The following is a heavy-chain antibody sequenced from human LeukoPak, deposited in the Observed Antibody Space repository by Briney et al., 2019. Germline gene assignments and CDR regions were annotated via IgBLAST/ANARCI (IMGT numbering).Heavy chain of an antibody. J-gene: IGHJ4*02. V-gene: IGHV4-4*09. CDR3: ARFKGFGELTGALGLAPETDY. Sequence: SETLSLTCTVSGGSISSYYWSWIRQPPGKGLEWIGYIYTSGSTNYNPSLKSRVTISVDTSKNQFSLKLSSVTAADTAVYYCARFKGFGELTGALGLAPETDYWGQGTLVTVSS. D-gene: IGHD3-10*01. CDR2: IYTSGST. CDR1: GGSISSYY.